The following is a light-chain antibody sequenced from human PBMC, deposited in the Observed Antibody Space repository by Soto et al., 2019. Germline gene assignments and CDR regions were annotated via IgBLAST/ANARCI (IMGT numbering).Light chain of an antibody. CDR2: EVT. Sequence: QSALTQPASVSGSPGQSITISCTGTSSDVGAYIYVSWYQHHPGKAPKVMIYEVTNRPSGVSDRFSGSKSGNTASLTISGLQAEDEADYYCCSYTRRRTYVFGAGTKVIVL. J-gene: IGLJ1*01. V-gene: IGLV2-14*01. CDR3: CSYTRRRTYV. CDR1: SSDVGAYIY.